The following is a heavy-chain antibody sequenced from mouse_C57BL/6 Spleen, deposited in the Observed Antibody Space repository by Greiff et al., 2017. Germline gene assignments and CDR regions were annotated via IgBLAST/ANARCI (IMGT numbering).Heavy chain of an antibody. J-gene: IGHJ4*01. CDR2: FYPGSGSL. V-gene: IGHV1-62-2*01. Sequence: QVQLQQSGAELVKPGASVKLSCKASGYTFTESTIHWVKQRSGRGLGWIGWFYPGSGSLTSTEKFKDKATLTADKSSSTAYMELSRLTSEDSAVYFCARHKIYDDYDGGVGGYAMDYWGQGTSVTVSS. D-gene: IGHD2-4*01. CDR3: ARHKIYDDYDGGVGGYAMDY. CDR1: GYTFTEST.